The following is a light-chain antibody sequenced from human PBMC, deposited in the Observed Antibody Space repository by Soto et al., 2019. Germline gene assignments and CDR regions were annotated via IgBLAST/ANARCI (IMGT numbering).Light chain of an antibody. CDR1: QSVSSSY. J-gene: IGKJ4*02. CDR3: RQGGSSPT. V-gene: IGKV3-20*01. Sequence: ENALTQSPGTLSLSPGERATLSCRATQSVSSSYLAWYQQKPGQAPRLLIYGASSRATGIPDRFSGSGSGTDFSLAVSTLEPEDLTVYYGRQGGSSPTFGGGTKVEIK. CDR2: GAS.